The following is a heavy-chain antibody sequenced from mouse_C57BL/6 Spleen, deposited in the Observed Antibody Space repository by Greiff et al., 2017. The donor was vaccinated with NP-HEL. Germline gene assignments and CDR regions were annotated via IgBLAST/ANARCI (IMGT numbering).Heavy chain of an antibody. CDR3: ARPDYYGSSYEAWFAY. CDR2: ISSGSSTI. Sequence: EVQLVESGGGLVKPGGSLKLSCAASGFTFSDYGMHWVRQAPEKGLEWVAYISSGSSTIYYADTVKGRFTISRDNAKNTLFLQMTSLRSEDTAMYYCARPDYYGSSYEAWFAYWGQGTLVTVSA. D-gene: IGHD1-1*01. V-gene: IGHV5-17*01. CDR1: GFTFSDYG. J-gene: IGHJ3*01.